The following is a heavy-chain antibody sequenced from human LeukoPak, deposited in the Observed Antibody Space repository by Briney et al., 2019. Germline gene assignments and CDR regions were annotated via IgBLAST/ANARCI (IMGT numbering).Heavy chain of an antibody. CDR3: ARGPQLLHWTPFDP. D-gene: IGHD2-2*01. V-gene: IGHV1-2*02. CDR1: GYTFTSYD. CDR2: TNPNSGGT. Sequence: ASVKVSCKASGYTFTSYDINWVRQAPGQGLEWMGWTNPNSGGTNYAQEFQGRVTMTRDTSISTAYMELSRLRPDDTAVYYCARGPQLLHWTPFDPWGQGTLVTVSS. J-gene: IGHJ5*02.